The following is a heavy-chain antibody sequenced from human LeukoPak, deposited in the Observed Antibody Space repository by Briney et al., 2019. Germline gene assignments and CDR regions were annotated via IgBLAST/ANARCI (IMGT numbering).Heavy chain of an antibody. CDR2: IYYSGST. Sequence: PSETLSLTCTVSGGSISSSSYYWGWIRQPPGTGLEWIGNIYYSGSTYYNPSLKSRVTISVDTSKNQFSLKLSSVTAADTAVYYCARSWSGYSFYFDYWGQGTLVTVSS. D-gene: IGHD5-12*01. CDR3: ARSWSGYSFYFDY. CDR1: GGSISSSSYY. V-gene: IGHV4-39*07. J-gene: IGHJ4*02.